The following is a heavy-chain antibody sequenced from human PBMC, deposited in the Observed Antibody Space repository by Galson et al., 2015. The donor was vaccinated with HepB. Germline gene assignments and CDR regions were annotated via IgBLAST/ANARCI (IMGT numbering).Heavy chain of an antibody. D-gene: IGHD6-19*01. CDR1: GYTFTSYA. J-gene: IGHJ4*02. CDR2: IWYDGSNK. Sequence: SCKASGYTFTSYAMHWVRQAPGKGLEWVAVIWYDGSNKYYADSVKGRFTISRDNSKNTLYLQMNSLRAEDTAVYYCARGGSGWYLDWGQGTLVTVSS. V-gene: IGHV3-33*01. CDR3: ARGGSGWYLD.